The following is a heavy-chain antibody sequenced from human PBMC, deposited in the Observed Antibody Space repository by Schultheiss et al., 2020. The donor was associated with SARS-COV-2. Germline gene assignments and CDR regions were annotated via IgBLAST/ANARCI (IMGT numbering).Heavy chain of an antibody. CDR1: GFTFSSYA. Sequence: GGSLRISCAASGFTFSSYAMHWVRQAPGKGLEWVGRIKSKTDGGRTDYAAPVKGRFTISRDDSKNTLYLQMNSLKTEDTAVYYCTTGGRLGELSSLDYWGQGTLVIVSS. J-gene: IGHJ4*02. V-gene: IGHV3-15*07. CDR2: IKSKTDGGRT. CDR3: TTGGRLGELSSLDY. D-gene: IGHD3-16*02.